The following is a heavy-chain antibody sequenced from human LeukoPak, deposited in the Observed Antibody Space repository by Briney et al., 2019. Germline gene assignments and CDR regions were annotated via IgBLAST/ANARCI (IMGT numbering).Heavy chain of an antibody. CDR2: ISYDGSNK. CDR3: AKRDPTGYSDY. D-gene: IGHD3-9*01. Sequence: GRSLRLSCAASGFSFSSYAIHWVRQAPGKGLEWVALISYDGSNKYYVDSVKGRFAISRDNSKNTLSLQMNSLRVEDTAVYYCAKRDPTGYSDYWGQGTLVTVSS. V-gene: IGHV3-30*18. CDR1: GFSFSSYA. J-gene: IGHJ4*02.